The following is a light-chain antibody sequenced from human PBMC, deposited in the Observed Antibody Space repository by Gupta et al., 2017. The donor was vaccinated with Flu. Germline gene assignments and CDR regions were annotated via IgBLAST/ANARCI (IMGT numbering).Light chain of an antibody. Sequence: TTRDVGNFDYVSWYQQHPGKAPKLMIYGVTERPSGVPDRFSGSKSGNTASLTISGLQAEDEAFYYCCSYAGTFTFVFGGGTRLTVL. CDR3: CSYAGTFTFV. CDR1: TRDVGNFDY. J-gene: IGLJ2*01. CDR2: GVT. V-gene: IGLV2-11*01.